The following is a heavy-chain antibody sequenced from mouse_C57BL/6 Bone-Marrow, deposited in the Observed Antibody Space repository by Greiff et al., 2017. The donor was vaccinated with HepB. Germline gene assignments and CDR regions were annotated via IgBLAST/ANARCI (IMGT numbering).Heavy chain of an antibody. CDR2: INPGSGGT. Sequence: VQLQQSGAELVRPGPSVKVSCKASGYAFTNYLIEWVKQRPGQGLEWIGVINPGSGGTNYNEKFKGKATLTADKSSSTAYMQLSSLTSEDSAVYFCAIRGDYYYGSSGYWGQGTTLTVSS. D-gene: IGHD1-1*01. CDR1: GYAFTNYL. CDR3: AIRGDYYYGSSGY. V-gene: IGHV1-54*01. J-gene: IGHJ2*01.